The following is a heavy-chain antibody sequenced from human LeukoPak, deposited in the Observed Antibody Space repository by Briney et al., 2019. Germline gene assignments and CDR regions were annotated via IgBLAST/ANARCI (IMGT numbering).Heavy chain of an antibody. D-gene: IGHD2-2*01. Sequence: PSETLSLTCTVPGGSISTYYWSWIRQPPGKGLEYIGYIYDSGSTNYNPSLKSRVTISVDTSKNQFSLKLSSVTAADTAVYYCVKGGYYFDYWGQGTLVTVSS. J-gene: IGHJ4*02. V-gene: IGHV4-59*12. CDR2: IYDSGST. CDR3: VKGGYYFDY. CDR1: GGSISTYY.